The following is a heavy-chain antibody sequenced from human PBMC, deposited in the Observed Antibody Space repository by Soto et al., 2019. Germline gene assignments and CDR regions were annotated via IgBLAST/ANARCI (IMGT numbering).Heavy chain of an antibody. CDR1: GGTFSSYA. Sequence: SVKVSCKASGGTFSSYAISWVRQAPGQGLEWMGGIIPIFGTANYAQKFQGRVTITADESTSTAYMEPSSLRSEDTAVYYCARVTRITGTSGYYYGMDVWGQGTTVTVSS. J-gene: IGHJ6*02. D-gene: IGHD1-20*01. V-gene: IGHV1-69*13. CDR2: IIPIFGTA. CDR3: ARVTRITGTSGYYYGMDV.